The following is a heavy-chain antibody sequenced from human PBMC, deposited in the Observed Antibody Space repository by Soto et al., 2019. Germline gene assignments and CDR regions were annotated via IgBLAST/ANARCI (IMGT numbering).Heavy chain of an antibody. CDR2: IYYSGST. CDR3: ARIWGYGGNSRFDY. J-gene: IGHJ4*02. CDR1: GGSISSGGYY. D-gene: IGHD4-17*01. V-gene: IGHV4-31*03. Sequence: QVQLQESGPGLVKPSQTLSLTCSVSGGSISSGGYYWSWIRQHPGKGLELIGYIYYSGSTYYNPSLKIRLSISLDTSKNQFFLKLNSVTAADTAVYYCARIWGYGGNSRFDYWGQGTLVIDSS.